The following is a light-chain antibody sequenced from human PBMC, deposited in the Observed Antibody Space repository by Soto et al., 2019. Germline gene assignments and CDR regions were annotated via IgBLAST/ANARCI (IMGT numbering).Light chain of an antibody. CDR3: QQYYSYWT. V-gene: IGKV1-5*01. J-gene: IGKJ1*01. CDR2: DAS. CDR1: QSISSR. Sequence: IPMTHSPSTLSGSPLYRCTITFRASQSISSRLAWYQQIPGKAPKFLIYDASSLESGVPSRFSGSGSGTEFTLTISSLQPDDFATYYCQQYYSYWTFGQGTKVEIK.